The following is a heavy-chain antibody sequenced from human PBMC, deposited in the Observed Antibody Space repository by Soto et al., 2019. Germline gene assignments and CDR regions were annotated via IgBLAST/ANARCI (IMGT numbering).Heavy chain of an antibody. D-gene: IGHD3-22*01. CDR2: IYSSGST. Sequence: QVQLQESGPGLVKPSQTLSLTCTVSRGSISSGDHYWTWLRQPPGKGLEWIGYIYSSGSTYYNPSLKSRVAISVDTSKNQFSLTLTSVTAADTAVYYCAREEALIVVPTGGIDYSFDYWGQGTLGTVSS. CDR3: AREEALIVVPTGGIDYSFDY. CDR1: RGSISSGDHY. J-gene: IGHJ4*02. V-gene: IGHV4-30-4*01.